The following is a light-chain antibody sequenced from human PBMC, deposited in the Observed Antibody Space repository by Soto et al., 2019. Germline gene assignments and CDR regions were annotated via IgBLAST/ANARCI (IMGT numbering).Light chain of an antibody. J-gene: IGKJ4*01. CDR2: GAS. V-gene: IGKV3-15*01. CDR1: QSVGTN. CDR3: QQYNKWPPLT. Sequence: EVVMTQSPATQSVSPGERATLSCRASQSVGTNLAWYQQKPGQAPRLLIYGASTRATGIPARFSGSGSGTEFTLTISSLQSEDLAVYYCQQYNKWPPLTFGGGTKVEIQ.